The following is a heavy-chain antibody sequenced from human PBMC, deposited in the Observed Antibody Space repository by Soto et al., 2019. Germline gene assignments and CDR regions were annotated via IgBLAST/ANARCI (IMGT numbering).Heavy chain of an antibody. Sequence: PGESLKISCKGSGYSFTSYWIFWVRQMPVKGLEFMGIIYPFYSDTRYSPSFQGHVTISSYNSVSTAYLQLISLKASVTAMYYFARQYYDILNTDLSPLDVWGQGTTVTVSS. CDR3: ARQYYDILNTDLSPLDV. J-gene: IGHJ6*02. CDR1: GYSFTSYW. D-gene: IGHD3-9*01. CDR2: IYPFYSDT. V-gene: IGHV5-51*01.